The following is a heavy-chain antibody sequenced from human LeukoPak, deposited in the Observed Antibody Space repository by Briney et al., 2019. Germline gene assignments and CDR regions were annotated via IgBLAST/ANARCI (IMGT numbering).Heavy chain of an antibody. CDR3: ARARKLTTVTTFSYFDY. CDR2: IRSSSSYI. V-gene: IGHV3-21*01. D-gene: IGHD4-11*01. Sequence: GGSMTLSCPASGFTFSSYSMNWVRQAPGKGLEWVSSIRSSSSYIYYADSVKGRFTISRDNAKNSLYLQMNSLRAEDTAVYYCARARKLTTVTTFSYFDYWGQGTLVTVSS. J-gene: IGHJ4*02. CDR1: GFTFSSYS.